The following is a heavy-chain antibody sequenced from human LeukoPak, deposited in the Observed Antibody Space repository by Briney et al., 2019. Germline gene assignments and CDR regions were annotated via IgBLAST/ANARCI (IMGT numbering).Heavy chain of an antibody. J-gene: IGHJ4*02. CDR1: GGSISSYY. CDR2: IYYSGST. V-gene: IGHV4-59*08. Sequence: SETLSLTCTVSGGSISSYYWSWIRQPPGKGLEWIGYIYYSGSTNYNPSLKSRVTMSEDTSKNQFSLKVRSVTAADTSVYYCARRSIARGKVDVIVFDYWGQGALVTVSS. D-gene: IGHD2-21*01. CDR3: ARRSIARGKVDVIVFDY.